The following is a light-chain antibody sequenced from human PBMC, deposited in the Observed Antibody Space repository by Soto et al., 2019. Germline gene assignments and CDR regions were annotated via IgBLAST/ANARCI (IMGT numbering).Light chain of an antibody. CDR3: QHYNSYSEA. V-gene: IGKV1-5*03. CDR1: QTLSSW. Sequence: DIQMTQSPSTLSGSVGARVTITCRASQTLSSWLAWYQQKPGKAPKLLIYKASTLKSGGPSRFSGSGSGTEFTLTISSLQHDEFATYYCQHYNSYSEAFGQGTKVDI. J-gene: IGKJ1*01. CDR2: KAS.